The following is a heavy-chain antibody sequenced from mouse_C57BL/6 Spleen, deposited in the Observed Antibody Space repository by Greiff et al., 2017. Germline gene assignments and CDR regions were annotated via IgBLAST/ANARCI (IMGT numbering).Heavy chain of an antibody. D-gene: IGHD1-1*01. CDR1: GYTFTSYW. CDR2: IDPNSGGT. Sequence: QVQLQQSGAELVKPGASVKLSCKASGYTFTSYWMHWVKQRPGRGLEWIGRIDPNSGGTKYNEKFKSKATLTVAKPSSTAYMQLSSLTSEDSAVYYCARSLLRRDYYAMGYWGQGASVTVSS. CDR3: ARSLLRRDYYAMGY. J-gene: IGHJ4*01. V-gene: IGHV1-72*01.